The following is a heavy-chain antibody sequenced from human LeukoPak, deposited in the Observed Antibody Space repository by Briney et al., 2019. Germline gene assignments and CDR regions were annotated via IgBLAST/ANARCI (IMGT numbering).Heavy chain of an antibody. J-gene: IGHJ6*02. CDR3: ASWVPIVVVPAASLVGDYYGMDV. V-gene: IGHV1-18*01. CDR1: GYTFTSYG. Sequence: ASVKVSCKASGYTFTSYGISWVRQAPGQGLEWMGWISAYNGNANYAQKLQGRVTMTTDTSTSTAYMELRSLRSDDTAVYYCASWVPIVVVPAASLVGDYYGMDVWGQGTTVTVSS. D-gene: IGHD2-2*01. CDR2: ISAYNGNA.